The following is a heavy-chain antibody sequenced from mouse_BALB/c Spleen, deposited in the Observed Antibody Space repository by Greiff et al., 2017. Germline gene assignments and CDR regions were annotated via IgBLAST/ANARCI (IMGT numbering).Heavy chain of an antibody. D-gene: IGHD1-1*01. V-gene: IGHV14-3*02. CDR2: IDPANGNT. Sequence: EVQGVESGAELVKPGASVKLSCTASGFNIKDTYMHWVKQRPEQGLEWIGRIDPANGNTKYDPKFQGKATITADTSSNTAYLQLSSLTSEDTAVYYCARPYGSSPFAYWGQGTLVTVSA. J-gene: IGHJ3*01. CDR1: GFNIKDTY. CDR3: ARPYGSSPFAY.